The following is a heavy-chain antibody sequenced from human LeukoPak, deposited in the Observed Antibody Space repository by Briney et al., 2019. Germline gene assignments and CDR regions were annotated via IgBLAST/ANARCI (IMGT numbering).Heavy chain of an antibody. V-gene: IGHV1-2*02. CDR3: ARGQSDDYSNYWSYYYYMDV. Sequence: ASVKVSCKASGYTFTGYYMHWVRQAPGQGLEWMGWINPNSGGTNYAQKFQGRVTMTRDTSISTAYMELSRLRSDDTAVYYCARGQSDDYSNYWSYYYYMDVWGKGTTVTVSS. CDR2: INPNSGGT. CDR1: GYTFTGYY. D-gene: IGHD4-11*01. J-gene: IGHJ6*03.